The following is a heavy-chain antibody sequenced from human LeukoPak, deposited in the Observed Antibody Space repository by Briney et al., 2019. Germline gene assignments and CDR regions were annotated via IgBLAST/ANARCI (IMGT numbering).Heavy chain of an antibody. CDR1: ADSLSSGGHY. CDR2: IHHSGRS. Sequence: SQTLSLTCTVSADSLSSGGHYRAWIRQFPGKGLESIGFIHHSGRSRHNPSLKDRVAISVDTSRKQFALKLSSVTAADTAMYYCARGGNRFGGFYFDYWGQGIQVIVSS. J-gene: IGHJ4*02. V-gene: IGHV4-31*03. CDR3: ARGGNRFGGFYFDY. D-gene: IGHD3-10*01.